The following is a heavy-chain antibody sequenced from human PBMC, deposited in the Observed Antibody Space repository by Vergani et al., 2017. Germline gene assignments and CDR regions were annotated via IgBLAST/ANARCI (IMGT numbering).Heavy chain of an antibody. D-gene: IGHD2-21*02. CDR2: ISSSGSTI. V-gene: IGHV3-21*05. CDR3: ARLIAYCGGDCGWFDP. J-gene: IGHJ5*02. Sequence: EVQMVESGGGLVKPGGSLRLSCVASGFTFSHYSMNWVRQAPGKGLEWVSYISSSGSTIYYADSVKGRFTISRDNAKNSLYLQMNSLRAEDTAVYYCARLIAYCGGDCGWFDPWGQGTLVTVSS. CDR1: GFTFSHYS.